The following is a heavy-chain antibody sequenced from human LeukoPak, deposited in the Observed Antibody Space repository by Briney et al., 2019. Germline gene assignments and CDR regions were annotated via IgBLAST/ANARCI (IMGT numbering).Heavy chain of an antibody. D-gene: IGHD1-26*01. CDR1: GGSISSYY. V-gene: IGHV4-59*01. CDR2: VHYSGST. Sequence: SETLSLTCTVSGGSISSYYWSWIRQPPGKGLEWIGYVHYSGSTNYNPSLKSRVTISVDTSKNQFSLKLSSVTAADTAVYLCARLLLVGATGYFDSWGQGTLVTVSS. J-gene: IGHJ4*02. CDR3: ARLLLVGATGYFDS.